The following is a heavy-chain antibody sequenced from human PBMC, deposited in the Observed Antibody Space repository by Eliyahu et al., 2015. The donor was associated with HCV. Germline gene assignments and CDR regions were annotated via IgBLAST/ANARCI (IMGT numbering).Heavy chain of an antibody. CDR3: ASYLAAPGAFDI. V-gene: IGHV4-39*01. CDR2: INYSS. Sequence: QVHLRESGPRLVKPSETLSITCSVSGEPMRGSTYYWGWVRQPPGGGLQWIGSINYSSYYNPSLKSRVTLSLDTSKNQFFLRLRSVTAADTGVYYCASYLAAPGAFDIWGQGVAVTVSS. CDR1: GEPMRGSTYY. J-gene: IGHJ4*02. D-gene: IGHD3-3*02.